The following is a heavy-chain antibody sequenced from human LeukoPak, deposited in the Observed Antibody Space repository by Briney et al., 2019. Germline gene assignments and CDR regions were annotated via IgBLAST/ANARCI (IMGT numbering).Heavy chain of an antibody. CDR2: ISSNGGST. Sequence: SGGSLRLSCAAPGFTFSSYAMHWVRQAPGKGLEYVSAISSNGGSTYYANSVKGRFTISRDNSKNTLYLQMGSLRAEDMAVYYRARGASAAGRRFDYWGQGTLVTVSS. CDR3: ARGASAAGRRFDY. CDR1: GFTFSSYA. V-gene: IGHV3-64*01. D-gene: IGHD6-13*01. J-gene: IGHJ4*02.